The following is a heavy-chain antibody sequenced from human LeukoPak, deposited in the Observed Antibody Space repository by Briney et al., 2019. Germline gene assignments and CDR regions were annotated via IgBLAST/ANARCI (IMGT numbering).Heavy chain of an antibody. CDR3: ARRTLLYSSSWYYFDY. CDR2: IYSSGST. D-gene: IGHD6-13*01. V-gene: IGHV4-39*01. J-gene: IGHJ4*02. Sequence: SETLSLTCTVSGSSISSSSYYWGWIRQPPGKGLEWIGSIYSSGSTYYNPSLKSRVTISVDTSKNQFSLKLSSVTAADTAVYYCARRTLLYSSSWYYFDYWGQGTLVTVSS. CDR1: GSSISSSSYY.